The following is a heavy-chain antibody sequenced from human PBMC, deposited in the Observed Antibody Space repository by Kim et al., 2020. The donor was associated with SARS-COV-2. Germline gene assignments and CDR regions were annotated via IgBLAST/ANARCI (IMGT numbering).Heavy chain of an antibody. CDR1: GFTFSSYG. Sequence: GGSLRLSCAASGFTFSSYGMHWVRQAPGKGLEWVAVIWYDGSNKYYADSVKGRFTISRDNSKNTLYLQMNSLRAEDTAVYYCARDLRSSGYYLGYYYYGMDVWGQGTTVTVS. CDR3: ARDLRSSGYYLGYYYYGMDV. J-gene: IGHJ6*02. CDR2: IWYDGSNK. D-gene: IGHD3-22*01. V-gene: IGHV3-33*01.